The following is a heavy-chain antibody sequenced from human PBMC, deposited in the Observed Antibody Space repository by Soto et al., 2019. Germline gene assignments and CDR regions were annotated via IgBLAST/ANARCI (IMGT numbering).Heavy chain of an antibody. CDR3: ARQSGYSYGHDGEFDY. J-gene: IGHJ4*02. CDR2: IRGKAYGGTT. Sequence: PGGSLRLSCTASGFTFGDYAMSWFRQAPGKGLEWVGFIRGKAYGGTTEYAASVKGRFTISRDDSKSIAYLQMNSLKTEDTAVYYCARQSGYSYGHDGEFDYWGQGTLVTVSS. CDR1: GFTFGDYA. V-gene: IGHV3-49*03. D-gene: IGHD5-18*01.